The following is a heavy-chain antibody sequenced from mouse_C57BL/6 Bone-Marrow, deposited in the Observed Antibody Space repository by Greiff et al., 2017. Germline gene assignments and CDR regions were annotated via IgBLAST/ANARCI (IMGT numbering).Heavy chain of an antibody. Sequence: EVNVVESGGGLVKPGGSLKLSCAASGFTFSDYGMHWVRQAPEKGLEWVAYISSGSSTIYYADTVKGRFTISRDNAKNTLFLQMTSLRSEDTAMYYCASLSTMITTGNAMDDWGQGTSVTVSS. V-gene: IGHV5-17*01. CDR2: ISSGSSTI. CDR1: GFTFSDYG. J-gene: IGHJ4*01. CDR3: ASLSTMITTGNAMDD. D-gene: IGHD2-4*01.